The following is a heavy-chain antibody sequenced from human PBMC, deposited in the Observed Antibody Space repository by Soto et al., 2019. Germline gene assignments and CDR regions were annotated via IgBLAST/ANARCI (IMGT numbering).Heavy chain of an antibody. D-gene: IGHD3-22*01. Sequence: ASVKVSCKASGYPFTSYGISWLRQARGQGLEWMGWISAYNGNTNYAQKLQGRVTMTTDTSTSTAYMELRSLRSDDTAVYYCAREDSSGYYEGRWFDPWGQGTLVTVSS. CDR3: AREDSSGYYEGRWFDP. CDR2: ISAYNGNT. V-gene: IGHV1-18*01. J-gene: IGHJ5*02. CDR1: GYPFTSYG.